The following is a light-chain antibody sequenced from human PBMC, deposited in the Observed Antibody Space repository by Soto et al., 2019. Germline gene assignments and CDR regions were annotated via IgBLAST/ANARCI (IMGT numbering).Light chain of an antibody. CDR1: SSDVGGYNY. Sequence: QSFLSQPASVSGSPVQSITISCTGTSSDVGGYNYFSWYQQHPGNSPKLMLYEVGNRPSGVSSRFSGSKSDNTASLTISGLQAEDEDDYYCSPYISSSXLLVVGTGTKVXV. V-gene: IGLV2-14*01. CDR2: EVG. CDR3: SPYISSSXLLV. J-gene: IGLJ1*01.